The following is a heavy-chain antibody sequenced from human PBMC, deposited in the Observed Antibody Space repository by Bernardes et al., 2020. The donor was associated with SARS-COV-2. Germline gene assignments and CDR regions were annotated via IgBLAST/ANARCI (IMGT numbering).Heavy chain of an antibody. J-gene: IGHJ4*02. CDR3: VRGTAGGYGIFDS. V-gene: IGHV3-74*01. CDR1: GFTFSTYW. D-gene: IGHD5-12*01. CDR2: IHFGGSPT. Sequence: GGSLRLSCAASGFTFSTYWMHWVRQVPGKGLVWVSRIHFGGSPTYYADSVKGRFTISRDNAKNTLFLQMNSLRVEDTAVYYCVRGTAGGYGIFDSWGQGVLVTVSS.